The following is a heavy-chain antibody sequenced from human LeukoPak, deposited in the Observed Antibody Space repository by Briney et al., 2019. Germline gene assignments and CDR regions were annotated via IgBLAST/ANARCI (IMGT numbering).Heavy chain of an antibody. V-gene: IGHV1-69*13. CDR3: AKGPAPRLGEFSYHALVDY. CDR1: GGTFSSYA. Sequence: SVKVSCKASGGTFSSYAISWVRQAPGQGLEWMGGIIPIFGTANYAQKFQGRVTITADESTSTAYMELSSLRSEDTAVYYCAKGPAPRLGEFSYHALVDYWGQGTLVTVSS. J-gene: IGHJ4*02. D-gene: IGHD3-16*02. CDR2: IIPIFGTA.